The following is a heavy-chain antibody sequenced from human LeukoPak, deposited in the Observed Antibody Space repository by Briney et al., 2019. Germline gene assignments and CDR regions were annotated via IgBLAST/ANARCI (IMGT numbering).Heavy chain of an antibody. V-gene: IGHV3-23*01. CDR3: AKDTSISPMMDDAFDI. CDR1: EFSFSIYA. D-gene: IGHD3-22*01. Sequence: PGGSLRLSCAASEFSFSIYAMSWVRQAPGKGLEWVSAISGSGGSTYYADSVKGRFTIFRDNSKNTLYLQMNSLRAEDTAVYYCAKDTSISPMMDDAFDIWGQGTMVTVSS. J-gene: IGHJ3*02. CDR2: ISGSGGST.